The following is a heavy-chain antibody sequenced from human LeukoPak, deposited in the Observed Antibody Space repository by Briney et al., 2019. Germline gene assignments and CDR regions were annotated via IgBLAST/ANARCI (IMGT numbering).Heavy chain of an antibody. CDR1: GFTVIGNY. CDR3: ARDPRASTVTGYLWAFDI. D-gene: IGHD3-9*01. J-gene: IGHJ3*02. V-gene: IGHV3-53*01. Sequence: PGGSLRLSCAASGFTVIGNYMNWVRQAPGKGLEWVSIIHRDGSTYYSDSVKGRFTISGDYSKNTLFLHMSSLRADDTAVYYCARDPRASTVTGYLWAFDIWGQGTMVSVSS. CDR2: IHRDGST.